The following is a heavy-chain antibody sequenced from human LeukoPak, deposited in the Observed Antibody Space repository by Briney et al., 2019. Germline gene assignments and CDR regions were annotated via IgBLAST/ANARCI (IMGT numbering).Heavy chain of an antibody. CDR2: ISGSDGTT. J-gene: IGHJ4*02. CDR3: AKRKDSSGWSPFDY. V-gene: IGHV3-23*01. D-gene: IGHD6-19*01. CDR1: GFTFITYA. Sequence: GGSLRLSCAASGFTFITYAMGWVRQAPGKGLEWVSTISGSDGTTYYADSVKGRFIISRDNSKDTLYLQMDSLRAEDTAVYYCAKRKDSSGWSPFDYWGQGTLVTVSS.